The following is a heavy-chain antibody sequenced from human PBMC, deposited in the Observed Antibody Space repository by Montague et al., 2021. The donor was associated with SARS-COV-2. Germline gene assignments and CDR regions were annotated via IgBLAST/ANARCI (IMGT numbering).Heavy chain of an antibody. CDR3: ARLRDNGAYGAPDAY. D-gene: IGHD2-8*01. J-gene: IGHJ4*02. CDR2: INWNGDTT. Sequence: SLRLSCAASGFIFDDYGMNWVRQAPGKGLEWVSGINWNGDTTRYADSVRGRFTISRDNAKRSLYLQMNSLRADDTAFYYCARLRDNGAYGAPDAYWGQGTLVIVSS. CDR1: GFIFDDYG. V-gene: IGHV3-20*04.